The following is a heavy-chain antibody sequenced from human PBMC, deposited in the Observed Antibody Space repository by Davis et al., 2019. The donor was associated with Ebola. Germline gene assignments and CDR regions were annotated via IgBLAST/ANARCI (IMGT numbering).Heavy chain of an antibody. D-gene: IGHD2-15*01. CDR2: IYYSGST. V-gene: IGHV4-59*08. J-gene: IGHJ4*02. CDR1: GGSFSGYY. CDR3: ARRGCSGSSCLHDY. Sequence: MPSETLSLTCAVYGGSFSGYYWSWIRQPPGKGLEWIGYIYYSGSTNYNPSLKSRVTISVDTSKNQFSLKLSSVTAADTAVYYCARRGCSGSSCLHDYWGQGTLVTVSS.